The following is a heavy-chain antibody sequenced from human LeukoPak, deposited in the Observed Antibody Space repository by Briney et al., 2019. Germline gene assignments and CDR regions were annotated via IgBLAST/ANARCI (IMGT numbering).Heavy chain of an antibody. D-gene: IGHD2-15*01. V-gene: IGHV4-39*07. J-gene: IGHJ4*02. CDR2: IHYSGST. CDR3: ARVVVVAAN. CDR1: GGSISSSSYY. Sequence: PSETLSLTCTVSGGSISSSSYYWGWIRQPPGKGLEWIGSIHYSGSTNYNPSLKSRVTISVDTSKNQFSLKLSSVTAADTAVYYCARVVVVAANWGQGTLVTVSS.